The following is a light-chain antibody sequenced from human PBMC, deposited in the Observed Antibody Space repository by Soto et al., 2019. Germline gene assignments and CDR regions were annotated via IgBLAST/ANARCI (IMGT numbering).Light chain of an antibody. CDR3: SAYTTSSTHWV. Sequence: QSVLTQPASVSGSPGQSITISCTGTRSDVGGYNYVSWYQQHPGKAPKLMIYEVSNRPSGVSNRFSGSKSGNTASLTISGVEAEEEDDYYCSAYTTSSTHWVFGGGTKLTVL. CDR2: EVS. J-gene: IGLJ3*02. V-gene: IGLV2-14*01. CDR1: RSDVGGYNY.